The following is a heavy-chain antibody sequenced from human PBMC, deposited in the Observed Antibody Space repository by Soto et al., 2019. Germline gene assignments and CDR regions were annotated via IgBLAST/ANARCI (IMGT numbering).Heavy chain of an antibody. V-gene: IGHV3-21*01. CDR2: IGGSSDSI. CDR3: ARDLYGDYAIDS. J-gene: IGHJ4*02. D-gene: IGHD4-17*01. Sequence: GSLRLSCAASGFTFSSYSMNWVRQAPGKGLEWVSSIGGSSDSISYADSVKGRFTISRDNAQMSLYLQMSSLRAEDTAVYYCARDLYGDYAIDSWGQGTLVTVSS. CDR1: GFTFSSYS.